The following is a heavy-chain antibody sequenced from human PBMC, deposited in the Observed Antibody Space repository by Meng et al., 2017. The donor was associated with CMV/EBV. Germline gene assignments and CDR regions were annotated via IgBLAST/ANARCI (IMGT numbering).Heavy chain of an antibody. D-gene: IGHD1-20*01. J-gene: IGHJ5*02. CDR3: ARDPFITGINNWFDP. CDR2: INGDGSST. CDR1: GFIFNIYW. V-gene: IGHV3-74*01. Sequence: GGSLRLSCAASGFIFNIYWMHWVRQAPGKGLVWVSRINGDGSSTDYADSVKGRFTISRDNAKNTLYLQINTLRAEDTAVYYCARDPFITGINNWFDPWGQGTLVTVSS.